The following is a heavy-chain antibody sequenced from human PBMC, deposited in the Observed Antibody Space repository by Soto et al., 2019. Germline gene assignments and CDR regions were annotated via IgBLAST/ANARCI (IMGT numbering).Heavy chain of an antibody. Sequence: ASVKVSCKASGYTFTSYAMHWVRQAPGQRLEWMGWINAGNVNTKYSQKFQGRVTITRDTSASTAYMELSSLRSEDTAVYYCARERRTAIFGVAPLGYWGQGTLVTVSS. CDR1: GYTFTSYA. J-gene: IGHJ4*02. V-gene: IGHV1-3*01. CDR2: INAGNVNT. CDR3: ARERRTAIFGVAPLGY. D-gene: IGHD3-3*01.